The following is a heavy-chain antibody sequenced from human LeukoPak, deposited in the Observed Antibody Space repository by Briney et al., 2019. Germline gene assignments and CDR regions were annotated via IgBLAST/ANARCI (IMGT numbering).Heavy chain of an antibody. D-gene: IGHD2-15*01. CDR2: IYYSGST. J-gene: IGHJ4*02. CDR3: ARGVSNCSGGSCYSFDY. Sequence: PSETLSLTCTVSGGSISSYYWSWIRQPPGKGLEWIGYIYYSGSTNYNPSLKSRVTISVDTSKNQFSLKLSSVTAADTAVYYCARGVSNCSGGSCYSFDYWGQGTLVTVSS. CDR1: GGSISSYY. V-gene: IGHV4-59*08.